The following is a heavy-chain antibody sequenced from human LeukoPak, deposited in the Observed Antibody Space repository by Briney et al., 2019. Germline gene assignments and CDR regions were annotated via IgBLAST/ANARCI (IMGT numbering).Heavy chain of an antibody. CDR3: ARGNPPPTVTIDY. Sequence: SQTLSLTCTVSGGSISSGSYYWSWIRQPAGKGLEWIGRIYTSGSTNYNPSPKSRVTISVDTSKNQFSLKLSSVTAADTAVYYCARGNPPPTVTIDYWGQGTLVTVSS. V-gene: IGHV4-61*02. CDR2: IYTSGST. CDR1: GGSISSGSYY. J-gene: IGHJ4*02. D-gene: IGHD4-11*01.